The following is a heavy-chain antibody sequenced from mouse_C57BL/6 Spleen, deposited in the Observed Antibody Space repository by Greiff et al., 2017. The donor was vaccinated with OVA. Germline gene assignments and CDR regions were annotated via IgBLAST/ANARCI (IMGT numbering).Heavy chain of an antibody. J-gene: IGHJ2*01. CDR1: GYTFTSYW. CDR2: IDPSDSYT. Sequence: QVQLQQPGAELVKPGASVKLSCKASGYTFTSYWMQWVKQRPGQGLEWIGEIDPSDSYTNYNQKFKGKATLTVDTSSSTDYMQLSSLTSEDSAVYYCARSHYYGSSSDYWGQGTTLTVSS. V-gene: IGHV1-50*01. D-gene: IGHD1-1*01. CDR3: ARSHYYGSSSDY.